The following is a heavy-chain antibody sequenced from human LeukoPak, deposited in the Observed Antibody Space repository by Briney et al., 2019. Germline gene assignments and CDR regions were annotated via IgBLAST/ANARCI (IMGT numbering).Heavy chain of an antibody. V-gene: IGHV4-39*01. CDR2: IYYSGST. D-gene: IGHD3-22*01. CDR3: ARRGYYSDSSGYYQRYFDY. CDR1: GGSISGSSYY. Sequence: PSETLSLTCTVSGGSISGSSYYWGWIRQPPGKGLEWIGSIYYSGSTYYNPSLKSRVTISVDTSKNQFSLKLSSVTAADTAVYYCARRGYYSDSSGYYQRYFDYWGQGTLVTVSS. J-gene: IGHJ4*02.